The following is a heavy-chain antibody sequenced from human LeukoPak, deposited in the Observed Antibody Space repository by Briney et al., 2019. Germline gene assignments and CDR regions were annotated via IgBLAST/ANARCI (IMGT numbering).Heavy chain of an antibody. D-gene: IGHD6-19*01. J-gene: IGHJ3*02. CDR1: GYTFTGYY. CDR3: ARPKYSSGWYDDAFDI. CDR2: INPNSGGT. V-gene: IGHV1-2*02. Sequence: ASVKVSCKASGYTFTGYYMHWVRQAPGQGLEWVGWINPNSGGTNYAQKFQGRVTMTRDTSISTAYMELSRLRSDDTAVYYCARPKYSSGWYDDAFDIWGQGTMVTVSS.